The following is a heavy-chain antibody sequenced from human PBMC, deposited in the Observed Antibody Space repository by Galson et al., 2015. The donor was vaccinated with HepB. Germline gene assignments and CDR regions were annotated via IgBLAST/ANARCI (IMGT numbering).Heavy chain of an antibody. J-gene: IGHJ6*02. CDR2: ISAYNGNT. CDR3: AREGKRGFYSNYVRAPEVGVYYYGMDV. V-gene: IGHV1-18*04. D-gene: IGHD4-11*01. Sequence: SVKVSCKASGYTFTSYGISWVRQAPGQGLEWMGWISAYNGNTNYAQKLQGRVTMTTDTSTSTAYMELRSLRSDDTAVYYCAREGKRGFYSNYVRAPEVGVYYYGMDVWGQGTTVTVSS. CDR1: GYTFTSYG.